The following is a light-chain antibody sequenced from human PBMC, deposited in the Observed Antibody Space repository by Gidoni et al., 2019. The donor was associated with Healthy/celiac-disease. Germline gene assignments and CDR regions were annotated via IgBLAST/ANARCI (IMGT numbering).Light chain of an antibody. J-gene: IGKJ2*01. CDR3: QQYNSYPYT. CDR1: QSISSW. Sequence: DIQMTQSPSTLSASVGDRITITCRASQSISSWLAWYQQKPGKAPKLLIYKASSLESGVPSRFSGSGSGTEFTLTISSLQPDDFATYYCQQYNSYPYTFGQGTKLEIK. CDR2: KAS. V-gene: IGKV1-5*03.